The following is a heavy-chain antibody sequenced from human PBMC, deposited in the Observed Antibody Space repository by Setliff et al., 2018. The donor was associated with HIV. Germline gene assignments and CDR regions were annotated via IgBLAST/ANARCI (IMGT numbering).Heavy chain of an antibody. V-gene: IGHV3-23*01. Sequence: SCAVSGFTFSNSAMSWVRQAPGKGLEWVSSVATNGGSTYYAASVQGRFTISSDNSKSVVYLQMNSLRAEDTAVYYCVQGGLSSGWGSFWGQGTLVTVSS. J-gene: IGHJ4*02. D-gene: IGHD6-25*01. CDR1: GFTFSNSA. CDR3: VQGGLSSGWGSF. CDR2: VATNGGST.